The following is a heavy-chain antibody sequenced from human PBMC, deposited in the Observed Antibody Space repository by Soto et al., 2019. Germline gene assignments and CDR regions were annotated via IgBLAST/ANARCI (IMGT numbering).Heavy chain of an antibody. J-gene: IGHJ4*02. D-gene: IGHD6-13*01. Sequence: QVQLQESGPGLVKPSQTLSLTCTVSGGSMSSGGYYWSWIRQHPGGGLEWIGYISYSGSAYYSPSAKSRRSMSGDTSKNQCSLKLSSVTAADTAVYYCARGDGSWAFVDYWGQGTLVAVSS. CDR1: GGSMSSGGYY. CDR3: ARGDGSWAFVDY. CDR2: ISYSGSA. V-gene: IGHV4-31*03.